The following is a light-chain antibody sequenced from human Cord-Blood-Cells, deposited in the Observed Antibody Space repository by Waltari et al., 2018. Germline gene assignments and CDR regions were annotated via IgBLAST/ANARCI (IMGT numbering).Light chain of an antibody. CDR1: SSHVGGYNY. Sequence: QSALTQPASVSASHGQSITISCPGTSSHVGGYNYVSWYQQHPGKAPKLMIYDVSNRPSGVSNRFSGSKSGNTASLTISGLQAEDEADYYCSSYTSSSTVFGGGTKLTVL. V-gene: IGLV2-14*01. CDR3: SSYTSSSTV. J-gene: IGLJ3*02. CDR2: DVS.